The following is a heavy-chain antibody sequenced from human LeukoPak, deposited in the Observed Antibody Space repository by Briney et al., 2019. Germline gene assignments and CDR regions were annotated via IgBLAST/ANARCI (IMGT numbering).Heavy chain of an antibody. CDR3: ARRHWYFDL. CDR2: INHSGTT. J-gene: IGHJ2*01. CDR1: GGSFSGYY. Sequence: PSETLSLPCAVCGGSFSGYYWSWIRQPPGKGLEWIGEINHSGTTNYNPSLKSRVTISVDTSKNQFSLNLTSVTAADTAVSYCARRHWYFDLWGRVTLVTVSS. V-gene: IGHV4-34*01.